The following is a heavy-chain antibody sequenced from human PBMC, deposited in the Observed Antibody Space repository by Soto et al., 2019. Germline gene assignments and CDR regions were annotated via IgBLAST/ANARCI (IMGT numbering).Heavy chain of an antibody. D-gene: IGHD3-10*01. CDR3: ARDLKVRGVTYYFDY. J-gene: IGHJ4*02. CDR2: IWYDGSNK. CDR1: GFTFSSYG. V-gene: IGHV3-33*01. Sequence: QVQLVESGGGVVQPGRSLRLSCAASGFTFSSYGMHWVRQAPGKGLERVAVIWYDGSNKYYADSVKGRFTISRDNSKNTLYLQMNSLRAEDTAVYYCARDLKVRGVTYYFDYWGQGTLVTVSS.